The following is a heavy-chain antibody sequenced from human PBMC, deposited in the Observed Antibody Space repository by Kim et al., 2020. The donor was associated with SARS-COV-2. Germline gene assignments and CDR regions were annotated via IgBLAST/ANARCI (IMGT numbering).Heavy chain of an antibody. CDR2: INPSGGST. V-gene: IGHV1-46*01. CDR3: ARDLETPYYYDRQNAFDI. CDR1: GYTFTSYY. Sequence: ASVKVSCKASGYTFTSYYMHWVRQAPGQGLEWMGIINPSGGSTSYAQKFQGRVTMTRDTSTSTVYMELSSLRSEDTAVYYCARDLETPYYYDRQNAFDIWGQGTMVTVSS. J-gene: IGHJ3*02. D-gene: IGHD3-22*01.